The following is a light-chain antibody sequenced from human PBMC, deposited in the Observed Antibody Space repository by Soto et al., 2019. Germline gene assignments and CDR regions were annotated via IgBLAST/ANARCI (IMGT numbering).Light chain of an antibody. CDR1: SSDVGGYNY. Sequence: QSALTQPASVSGSPGQSITISCTGTSSDVGGYNYVSWYQQHPGKAPKLMIYEVSNRPSGVSNRFSDSKSGNTASLTISGLQAEDEADYCCSSYTTSSTVVFGGGTKVTVL. CDR3: SSYTTSSTVV. CDR2: EVS. J-gene: IGLJ2*01. V-gene: IGLV2-14*01.